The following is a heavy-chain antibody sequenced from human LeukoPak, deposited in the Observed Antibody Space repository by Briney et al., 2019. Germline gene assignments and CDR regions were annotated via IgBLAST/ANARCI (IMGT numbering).Heavy chain of an antibody. CDR2: ISSSGSML. J-gene: IGHJ6*02. CDR3: ARVDTAMVALYYYYGMDV. Sequence: PGGSLRLSCAVSGFTFSDYYMSWVRQAPGKGLEWVSYISSSGSMLHYADSVKGRFTISRDNSKNTLYLQMNSLRAEDTAVYYCARVDTAMVALYYYYGMDVWGQGTTVTVSS. CDR1: GFTFSDYY. D-gene: IGHD5-18*01. V-gene: IGHV3-11*01.